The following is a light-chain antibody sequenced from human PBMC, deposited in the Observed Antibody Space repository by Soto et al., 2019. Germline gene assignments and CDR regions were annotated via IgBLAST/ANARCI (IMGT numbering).Light chain of an antibody. CDR3: TSWTTSTTMI. CDR1: SSDIGAYNF. CDR2: DVN. V-gene: IGLV2-14*03. Sequence: QSVLTQPASVSGSPGQSITISCTGTSSDIGAYNFVSWYQQHPGKAPKLMLYDVNIRPSGVSNRLSGSKSGNTASLTISGLQAEDEADYYCTSWTTSTTMIFGGGTKLTVL. J-gene: IGLJ2*01.